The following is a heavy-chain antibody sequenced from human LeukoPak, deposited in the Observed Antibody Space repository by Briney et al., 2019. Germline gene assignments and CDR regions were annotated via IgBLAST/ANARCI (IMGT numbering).Heavy chain of an antibody. CDR2: INPNSGGT. J-gene: IGHJ3*02. Sequence: ASVKVSCKASGYTFTGYYMHWVRQAPGQGLEWMGWINPNSGGTNYAQKFQGRVTMTRDTSISTAYMELSRLRSDDTAVYYCAIIAVAKGYAFDIWGQGTMVTVSS. V-gene: IGHV1-2*02. CDR1: GYTFTGYY. CDR3: AIIAVAKGYAFDI. D-gene: IGHD6-19*01.